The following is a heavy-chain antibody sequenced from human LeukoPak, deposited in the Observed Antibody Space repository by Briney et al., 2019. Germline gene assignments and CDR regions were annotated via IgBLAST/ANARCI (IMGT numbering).Heavy chain of an antibody. CDR3: ARGGEYCSSTSCYEFDY. CDR2: IYTSGST. Sequence: PSETLSLTCTVSGGSISSGSYYWSWIRQPAGKGLEWIGRIYTSGSTNYNPSLKSRVTISVDTSKNQFSLKLSSVTAADTAVYYCARGGEYCSSTSCYEFDYWGQGTLVTVSS. J-gene: IGHJ4*02. CDR1: GGSISSGSYY. D-gene: IGHD2-2*01. V-gene: IGHV4-61*02.